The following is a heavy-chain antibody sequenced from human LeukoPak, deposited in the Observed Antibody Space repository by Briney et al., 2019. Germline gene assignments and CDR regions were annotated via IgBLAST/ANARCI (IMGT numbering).Heavy chain of an antibody. Sequence: PGGSLRLSCAASGFDFNIYEMIWDRQAPGKEPEWISYISSSGSLVYYADSVKGRFTVSRDNAQKSLFLQMNGLRVEDTAMYYCARDSLHNYGGTGYGYYFDYWGQGTPVTVSS. V-gene: IGHV3-48*03. J-gene: IGHJ4*02. CDR1: GFDFNIYE. D-gene: IGHD4/OR15-4a*01. CDR3: ARDSLHNYGGTGYGYYFDY. CDR2: ISSSGSLV.